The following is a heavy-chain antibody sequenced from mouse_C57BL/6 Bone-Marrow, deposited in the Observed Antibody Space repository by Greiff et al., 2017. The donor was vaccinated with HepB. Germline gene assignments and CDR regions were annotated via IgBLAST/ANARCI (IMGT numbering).Heavy chain of an antibody. CDR1: GYTFTSYW. CDR3: ARWGYPDY. CDR2: IDPSDSYT. J-gene: IGHJ2*01. D-gene: IGHD2-2*01. Sequence: QVQLQQPGAELVRPGTSVKLSCKASGYTFTSYWMHWVKQRPGQGLEWIGVIDPSDSYTNYNQKFKGKATLTVDTSSSTAYMQLSSLTSEDSAVYYFARWGYPDYWGQGTTLTVSS. V-gene: IGHV1-59*01.